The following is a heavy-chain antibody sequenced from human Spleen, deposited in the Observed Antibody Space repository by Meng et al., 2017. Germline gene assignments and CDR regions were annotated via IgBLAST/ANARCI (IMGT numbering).Heavy chain of an antibody. Sequence: QVQLQESGPGMVKTSQTLSLTCTVSGGSINSGDFYWSWIRQPPGKGLECIGEIPHRGSSAYNPSLKSRVSMSIDKSKNQFSLKLTSVTAADTAVYHCLRGSGGSVWGQGTLVTVSS. CDR3: LRGSGGSV. J-gene: IGHJ1*01. D-gene: IGHD3-10*01. CDR2: IPHRGSS. CDR1: GGSINSGDFY. V-gene: IGHV4-30-4*01.